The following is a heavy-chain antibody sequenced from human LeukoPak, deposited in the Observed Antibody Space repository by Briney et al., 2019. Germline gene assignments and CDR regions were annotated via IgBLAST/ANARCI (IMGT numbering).Heavy chain of an antibody. CDR2: ISSSSSYI. CDR3: ARVGYGGYDFIY. D-gene: IGHD5-12*01. V-gene: IGHV3-21*01. Sequence: PGGSLRLSCAASGFTLIGYSMNWGPQAPGKGLKGVSSISSSSSYINYADSVKGRFTISRDNSKNSLYLQMSTLRAEDTAVYYCARVGYGGYDFIYWGQGTLVTVSS. CDR1: GFTLIGYS. J-gene: IGHJ4*02.